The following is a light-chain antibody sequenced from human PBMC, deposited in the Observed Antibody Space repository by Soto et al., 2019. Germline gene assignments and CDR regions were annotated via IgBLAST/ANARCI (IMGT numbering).Light chain of an antibody. CDR2: LNSDGSH. Sequence: QPVLTQSPSASASLGASVKLTCTLSSGHNNYAIAWHQQQPEKGPRYLMKLNSDGSHSKGDGIPDRFSGSSSGAERYLTISNIQSEDEADYYCQTWGTGIQVFGGGTKVTVL. V-gene: IGLV4-69*01. CDR1: SGHNNYA. J-gene: IGLJ3*02. CDR3: QTWGTGIQV.